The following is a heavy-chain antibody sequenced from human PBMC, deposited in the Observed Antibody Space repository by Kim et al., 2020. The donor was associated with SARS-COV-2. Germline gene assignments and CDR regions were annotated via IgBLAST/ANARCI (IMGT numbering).Heavy chain of an antibody. CDR1: GGSFSGYY. V-gene: IGHV4-34*01. CDR3: ASLVDILTGLNWLDP. D-gene: IGHD3-9*01. Sequence: SETLSLTCAVYGGSFSGYYWSWIRQPPGKGLEWIGEINHSGSTNYNPSLKSRVTISVDTSKNQFSLKLSSVTAADTAVYYCASLVDILTGLNWLDPWGQGTLVTVSS. J-gene: IGHJ5*02. CDR2: INHSGST.